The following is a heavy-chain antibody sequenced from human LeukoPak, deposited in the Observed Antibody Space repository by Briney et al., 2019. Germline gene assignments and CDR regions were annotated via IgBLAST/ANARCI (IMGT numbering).Heavy chain of an antibody. CDR2: INGSGDKT. V-gene: IGHV3-23*01. CDR1: GFTLSNYA. Sequence: GGSLRLSCAASGFTLSNYAMNWVRQAPGKGLEWVSSINGSGDKTYYADSVNGRFTISRDNSKNTLYLQMNSLRAEDTAVYYCAKPARTDYADYWGQGTLVTVSS. J-gene: IGHJ4*02. CDR3: AKPARTDYADY. D-gene: IGHD1-14*01.